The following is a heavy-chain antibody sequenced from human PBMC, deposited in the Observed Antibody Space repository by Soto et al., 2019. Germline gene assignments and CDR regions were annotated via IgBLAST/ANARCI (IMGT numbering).Heavy chain of an antibody. D-gene: IGHD6-13*01. CDR2: IYPGDSDT. CDR1: GYSFTSYW. V-gene: IGHV5-51*01. Sequence: GESLKISCKGSGYSFTSYWIGWVRQMPGKGLEWMGIIYPGDSDTRYSPSFQGQVTISADKSISTAYLQWSSLKASDTAMYYCARQNSGSSWYNYYYGMDVWGQGTTVTVSS. J-gene: IGHJ6*02. CDR3: ARQNSGSSWYNYYYGMDV.